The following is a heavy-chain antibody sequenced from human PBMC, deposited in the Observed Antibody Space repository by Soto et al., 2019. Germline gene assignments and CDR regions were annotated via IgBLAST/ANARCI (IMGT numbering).Heavy chain of an antibody. CDR1: GGSISSYY. CDR3: ARGLGGIVGGAWFDP. CDR2: IYYSGST. V-gene: IGHV4-59*01. J-gene: IGHJ5*02. Sequence: PSETLSLTCTVSGGSISSYYWTWIRQPPGKGLEWIGYIYYSGSTNYNPSLKSGVTISVDTSKNQFSLKLSSVTAADTAVYYCARGLGGIVGGAWFDPWGQGTLVTVS. D-gene: IGHD1-26*01.